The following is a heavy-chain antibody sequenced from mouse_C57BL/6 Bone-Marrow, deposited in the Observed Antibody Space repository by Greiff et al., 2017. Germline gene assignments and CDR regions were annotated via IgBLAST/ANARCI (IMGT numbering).Heavy chain of an antibody. Sequence: QVQLQQPGAELVKPGASVKLSCKASGYTFTSYWMHWVKQRPGQGLEWIGMIHPNSGSTNYNEKFKSKATLTVDKSSSTAYMQLSSLTSEDSPVYYCARDRIYYGNYVEDYWGQGNTLTVSS. V-gene: IGHV1-64*01. D-gene: IGHD2-1*01. CDR2: IHPNSGST. CDR1: GYTFTSYW. J-gene: IGHJ2*01. CDR3: ARDRIYYGNYVEDY.